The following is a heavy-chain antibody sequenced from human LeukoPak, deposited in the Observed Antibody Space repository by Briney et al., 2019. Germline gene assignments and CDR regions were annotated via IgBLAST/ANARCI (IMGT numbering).Heavy chain of an antibody. CDR1: GGSISSYY. CDR3: ARATIAAAGTRCYFDY. J-gene: IGHJ4*02. CDR2: IYYSGST. D-gene: IGHD6-13*01. V-gene: IGHV4-59*12. Sequence: SETLSLTCTVSGGSISSYYWSWIRQPPGKGLEWIGYIYYSGSTNYNPSLKSRVTISVDTSKNQFSLKLSSVTAADTAVYYCARATIAAAGTRCYFDYWGQGTLVTVSS.